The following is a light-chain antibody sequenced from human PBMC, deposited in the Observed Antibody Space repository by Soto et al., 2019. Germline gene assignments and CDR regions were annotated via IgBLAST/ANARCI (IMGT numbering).Light chain of an antibody. J-gene: IGKJ4*01. CDR3: QQYDNLPPRLT. Sequence: DIPMTQSPSSLSASVGDRVTITCQASQDISNYLNWYQQKPGKAPKLLIYDASNLETGVPSRFSGSGSGTDFTFTISSLQSEDIATYYCQQYDNLPPRLTFGGGTKVEIK. V-gene: IGKV1-33*01. CDR2: DAS. CDR1: QDISNY.